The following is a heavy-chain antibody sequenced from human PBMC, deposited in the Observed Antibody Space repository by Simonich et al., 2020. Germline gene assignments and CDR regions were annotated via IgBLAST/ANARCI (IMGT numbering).Heavy chain of an antibody. CDR1: GFNFSSYE. CDR2: ISSSGSTI. J-gene: IGHJ6*02. V-gene: IGHV3-48*03. CDR3: ARDFRLQLVEIGTYYYYGMDV. D-gene: IGHD6-6*01. Sequence: EVQLVESGGGLVQPGGSLRLSCAASGFNFSSYEMNWVRQAPGKGLEWVSYISSSGSTIYYADSVKGRFTISRDNAKNSLYLQMNSLRAEDTAVYYCARDFRLQLVEIGTYYYYGMDVWGQGTTVTVSS.